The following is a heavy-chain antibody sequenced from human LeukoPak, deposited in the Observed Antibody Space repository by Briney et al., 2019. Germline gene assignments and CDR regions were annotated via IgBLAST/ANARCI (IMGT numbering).Heavy chain of an antibody. D-gene: IGHD2-21*02. V-gene: IGHV3-30*18. Sequence: GRSLRLPCAASGFTFSSYGMHWVRQAPGKGLEWVAVISYDGSIKYYADSVKGRFTISRDNSKNTLYLQMNSLRAEDTAVYYCAKGHAAYCGGDCYSGDYFDYWGQGTLVTVSS. CDR3: AKGHAAYCGGDCYSGDYFDY. CDR2: ISYDGSIK. CDR1: GFTFSSYG. J-gene: IGHJ4*02.